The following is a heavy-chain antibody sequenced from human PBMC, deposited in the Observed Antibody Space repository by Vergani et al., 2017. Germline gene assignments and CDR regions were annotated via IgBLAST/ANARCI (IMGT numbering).Heavy chain of an antibody. V-gene: IGHV1-2*02. Sequence: QVQLVQSGAEVKKPGASVKVSCKASGYTFPGYYMHWVRQAPGQGLEWMGWINPNSGGTNYAQKFQGRVTMTRDTSISTAYMELSRLRSDDTAVYYCAREIAAAGTGPYYYYYGMDVGGEGTTVTVSS. CDR2: INPNSGGT. CDR1: GYTFPGYY. J-gene: IGHJ6*04. CDR3: AREIAAAGTGPYYYYYGMDV. D-gene: IGHD6-13*01.